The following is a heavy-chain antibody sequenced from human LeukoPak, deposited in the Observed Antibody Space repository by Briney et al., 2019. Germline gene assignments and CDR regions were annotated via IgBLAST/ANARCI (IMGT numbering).Heavy chain of an antibody. CDR3: ARAHYGDYGVGY. V-gene: IGHV3-48*04. CDR1: GFPFSSYW. J-gene: IGHJ4*02. D-gene: IGHD4-17*01. Sequence: PGGSLRLSCVASGFPFSSYWMTWVRQAPGKGLEWVSYISSSGSTIYYADSVKGRFTISRDNAKNSLYLQMNSLRAEDTAVYYCARAHYGDYGVGYWGQGTLVTVSS. CDR2: ISSSGSTI.